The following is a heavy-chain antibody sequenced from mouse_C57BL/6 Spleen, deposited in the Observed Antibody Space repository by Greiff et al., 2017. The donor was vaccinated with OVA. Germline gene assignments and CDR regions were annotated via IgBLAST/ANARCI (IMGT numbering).Heavy chain of an antibody. V-gene: IGHV5-9*01. CDR2: ISGGGGNT. D-gene: IGHD2-4*01. Sequence: EVKLLESGGGLVKPGGSLKLSCAASGFTFSSYTMSWVRQTPEKRLEWVATISGGGGNTYYPDSVKGRFTISRDNAKNTLYLQMSSLRSEDTALYYCARHYDYDGFDYWGQGTTLTVSS. CDR3: ARHYDYDGFDY. J-gene: IGHJ2*01. CDR1: GFTFSSYT.